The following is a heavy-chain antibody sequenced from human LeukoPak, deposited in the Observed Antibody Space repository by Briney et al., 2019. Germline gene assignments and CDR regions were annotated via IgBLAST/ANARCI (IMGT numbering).Heavy chain of an antibody. CDR1: GGSISSYY. CDR3: ARSLWIVDAFDI. V-gene: IGHV4-4*07. Sequence: SETLSLTCTVSGGSISSYYWSWIRQPAAKGLEWIGRIYTSGSTNYNPSLKSRVTMSVDTSKNQFSLKLSSVTAADTAVYYCARSLWIVDAFDIWGQGTMVTVSS. D-gene: IGHD2-21*01. J-gene: IGHJ3*02. CDR2: IYTSGST.